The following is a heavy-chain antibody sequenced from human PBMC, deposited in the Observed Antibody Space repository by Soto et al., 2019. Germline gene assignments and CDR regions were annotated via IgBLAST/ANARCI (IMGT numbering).Heavy chain of an antibody. D-gene: IGHD6-25*01. J-gene: IGHJ6*02. Sequence: SETLSLTCAVYGGSFSGYYWSWIRQPPGKGLEWIGEINHSGSTNYNPSLKSRVTISVDTSKNQFSLKLSSVTAADTAVYYCASSRGLRAALDYYYYGMDVWGQGTTVTVSS. CDR3: ASSRGLRAALDYYYYGMDV. V-gene: IGHV4-34*01. CDR2: INHSGST. CDR1: GGSFSGYY.